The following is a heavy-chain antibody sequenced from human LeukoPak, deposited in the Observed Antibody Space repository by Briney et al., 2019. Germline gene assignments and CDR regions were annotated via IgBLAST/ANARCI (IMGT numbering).Heavy chain of an antibody. J-gene: IGHJ4*02. CDR3: ARAAHKVDGYVDY. CDR2: INSSSGTI. Sequence: GGSLRLSCAASGFTFSSYSMSWVRQAPGKGLEWVSYINSSSGTIYYADSVKGRFTISRDNAKNSLYLQMNSLRAEDTAVYYCARAAHKVDGYVDYWGQGTLVIVSS. CDR1: GFTFSSYS. V-gene: IGHV3-48*01. D-gene: IGHD6-6*01.